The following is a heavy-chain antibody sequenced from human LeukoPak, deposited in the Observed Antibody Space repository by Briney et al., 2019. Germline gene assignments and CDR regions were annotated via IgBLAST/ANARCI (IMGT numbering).Heavy chain of an antibody. V-gene: IGHV3-21*01. CDR2: ISSSSSYI. J-gene: IGHJ4*02. CDR1: GFTFSSHS. D-gene: IGHD3-10*01. CDR3: ARGSLITMVRGVMYYFDY. Sequence: GGSLRLSCAASGFTFSSHSMNWVRQAPGKGLEWVSSISSSSSYIYYADSVKGRFTISRDNAKNSLYLQMNSLRAEDTAVYYCARGSLITMVRGVMYYFDYWGQGTLVTVSS.